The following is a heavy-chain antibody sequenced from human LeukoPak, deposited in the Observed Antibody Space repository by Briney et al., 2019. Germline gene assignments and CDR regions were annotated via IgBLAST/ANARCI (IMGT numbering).Heavy chain of an antibody. V-gene: IGHV1-8*03. D-gene: IGHD2-15*01. CDR1: GYTFTSYD. J-gene: IGHJ4*02. CDR2: MNPNSGNT. Sequence: GASVKVSCKASGYTFTSYDINWVRQATGQGLEWMGWMNPNSGNTGYAQKFQGRVTITADKSTTTAYMELSSLTSDDTAVYYCARALRGGDYSADYWGQGTLVTVSS. CDR3: ARALRGGDYSADY.